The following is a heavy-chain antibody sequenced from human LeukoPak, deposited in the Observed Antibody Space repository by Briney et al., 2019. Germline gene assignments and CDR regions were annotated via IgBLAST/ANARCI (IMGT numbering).Heavy chain of an antibody. CDR3: AKDQGVYGMDV. CDR1: GFTFSSYW. V-gene: IGHV3-74*01. Sequence: QPGGSLRLSCAASGFTFSSYWMHWVRQAPGKGLVWVSRINSDGSSTSYADSVKGRFTISRDNAKNTLYLQMNSLRAEDTAVYYCAKDQGVYGMDVWGKGTTVTVSS. CDR2: INSDGSST. D-gene: IGHD3-10*01. J-gene: IGHJ6*04.